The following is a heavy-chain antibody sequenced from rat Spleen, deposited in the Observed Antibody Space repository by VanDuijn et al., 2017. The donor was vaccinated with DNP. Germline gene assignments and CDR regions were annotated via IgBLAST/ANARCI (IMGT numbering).Heavy chain of an antibody. J-gene: IGHJ3*01. Sequence: EVQLLESGGGLVQPGRSMKLSCAASGFTFSKYGMAWVRQAPTKGLEWVAYIRYDGGNTYYGDSVKGRFTVSRDNAKSSLYLQMDNLRSEDTATYYCARGYYTGGNWFAYWGQGTLVTVSS. V-gene: IGHV5-25*01. CDR2: IRYDGGNT. CDR3: ARGYYTGGNWFAY. CDR1: GFTFSKYG. D-gene: IGHD1-1*01.